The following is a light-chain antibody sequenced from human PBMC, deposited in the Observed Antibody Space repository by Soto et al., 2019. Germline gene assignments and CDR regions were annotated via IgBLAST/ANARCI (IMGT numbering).Light chain of an antibody. Sequence: IVLTQSPGTLSLSPVEIATLSFMASQSVSSSYLAWYQQKPGQAPRLLIYGASSRATGIPGRFSGSGSGTDFTLTISRLEPEDFAVYYCQQYGSSPRTFGQGTKVDIK. CDR2: GAS. V-gene: IGKV3-20*01. J-gene: IGKJ1*01. CDR1: QSVSSSY. CDR3: QQYGSSPRT.